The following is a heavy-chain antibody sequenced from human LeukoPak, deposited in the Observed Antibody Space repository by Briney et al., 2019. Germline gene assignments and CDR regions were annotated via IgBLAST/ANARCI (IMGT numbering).Heavy chain of an antibody. Sequence: GGSLRLSCAASGFTFSSYAMSWVRQAPGKGLEWVSAISGSGGSTYYADSVKGRFTISRDNSKNTLYLQMNSLRAEDTAVYYCAKAWVRNWNPYDSQYYFDYWGQGTLVTVSS. V-gene: IGHV3-23*01. D-gene: IGHD1-1*01. J-gene: IGHJ4*02. CDR3: AKAWVRNWNPYDSQYYFDY. CDR2: ISGSGGST. CDR1: GFTFSSYA.